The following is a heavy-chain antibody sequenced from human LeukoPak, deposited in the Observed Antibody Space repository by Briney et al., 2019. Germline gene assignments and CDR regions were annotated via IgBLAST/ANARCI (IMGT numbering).Heavy chain of an antibody. CDR3: ARQAYYYDSSDYYVHYFDY. CDR1: GYSFPNYW. D-gene: IGHD3-22*01. CDR2: IYPDDSDT. Sequence: GESLKISCKGSGYSFPNYWIGWVRQMPGKGLEWMGIIYPDDSDTRQSPPFQGQVTMSVDKSISTAHLQWSSLEASDSATYYCARQAYYYDSSDYYVHYFDYWGQGTLVTVSS. V-gene: IGHV5-51*01. J-gene: IGHJ4*02.